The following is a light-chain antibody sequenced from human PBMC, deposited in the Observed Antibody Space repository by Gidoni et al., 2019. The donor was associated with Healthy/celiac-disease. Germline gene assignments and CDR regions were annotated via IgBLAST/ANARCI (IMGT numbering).Light chain of an antibody. CDR1: SSNIGAGYD. V-gene: IGLV1-40*01. Sequence: VLTQPPSVSGAPGQRVTISCTGSSSNIGAGYDVHWYQQLPGTAPKLLIYGNSNRPSGVPYRFSGSKSGTSASLAITGLQAEDEADYYCQSYDSSLSGSVFGGGTKLTVL. CDR2: GNS. J-gene: IGLJ3*02. CDR3: QSYDSSLSGSV.